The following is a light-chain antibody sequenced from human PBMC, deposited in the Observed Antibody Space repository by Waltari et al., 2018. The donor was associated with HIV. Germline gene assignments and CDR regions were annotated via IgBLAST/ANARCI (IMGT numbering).Light chain of an antibody. V-gene: IGLV1-44*01. Sequence: QSVLTQPPSASGTPGQRVTISCSGSSSNIGSNTVNWYQQLPGTAPKLLIYSNNQRPPGVPDRSSGSKSGTSASLAISGLQSEDEADYYCAAWDDSLNGPVVVFGGGTKLTVL. CDR2: SNN. CDR1: SSNIGSNT. CDR3: AAWDDSLNGPVVV. J-gene: IGLJ2*01.